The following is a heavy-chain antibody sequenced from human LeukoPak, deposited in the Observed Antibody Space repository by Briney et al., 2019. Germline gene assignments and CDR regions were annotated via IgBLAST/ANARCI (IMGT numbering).Heavy chain of an antibody. D-gene: IGHD3-22*01. CDR2: ISSSGSTI. J-gene: IGHJ4*02. V-gene: IGHV3-11*01. CDR3: AGAPYSYDSSGYSDY. CDR1: GVTFSDYY. Sequence: GGSLRLSCAASGVTFSDYYMSWIRQAPGKGLEWVSYISSSGSTIYYADSVKGRFTISRDNAKNSLYLQMNSPRAEDTAVYYCAGAPYSYDSSGYSDYGGQGTLVTVSS.